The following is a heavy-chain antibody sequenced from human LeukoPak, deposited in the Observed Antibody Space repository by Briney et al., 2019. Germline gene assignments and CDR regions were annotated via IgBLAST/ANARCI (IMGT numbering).Heavy chain of an antibody. J-gene: IGHJ4*02. D-gene: IGHD3-22*01. CDR3: AKDYYYDSSGYFGPGESFDY. CDR1: GFTFSSYG. Sequence: PGGSLRLSCAASGFTFSSYGMHWVRQAPGKGLEWVAFIWYDGSNKYYADSVKGRFTISRDNSKNTLYLQMNSLRAEDTAVYYCAKDYYYDSSGYFGPGESFDYWGQGTLVTVSS. CDR2: IWYDGSNK. V-gene: IGHV3-30*02.